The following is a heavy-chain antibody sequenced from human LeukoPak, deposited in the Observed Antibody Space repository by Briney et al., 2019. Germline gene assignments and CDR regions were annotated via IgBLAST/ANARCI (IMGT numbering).Heavy chain of an antibody. D-gene: IGHD6-13*01. V-gene: IGHV1-69*02. CDR3: SIAAADY. Sequence: QAPGQGLEWMGRIIPILGIANYAQKFQGRVTITADKSTSTAYMELSSLRSEDTAVYYCSIAAADYWGQGTLVTVSS. CDR2: IIPILGIA. J-gene: IGHJ4*02.